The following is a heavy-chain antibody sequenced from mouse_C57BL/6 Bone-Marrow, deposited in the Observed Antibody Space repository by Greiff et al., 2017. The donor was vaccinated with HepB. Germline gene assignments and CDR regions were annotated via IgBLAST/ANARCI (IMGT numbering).Heavy chain of an antibody. D-gene: IGHD1-1*01. CDR2: ISDGGSYT. V-gene: IGHV5-4*01. CDR1: GFTFSSYA. CDR3: ARDCYYGSSWFAY. J-gene: IGHJ3*01. Sequence: EVQVVEPGGGLVKPGGSLKLSCAASGFTFSSYAMSWVRQTPEKRLEWVATISDGGSYTYYPDNVKGRFTISRDNAKNNLYLQTSHLKSEDTAMYYGARDCYYGSSWFAYWGQGTLVTVSA.